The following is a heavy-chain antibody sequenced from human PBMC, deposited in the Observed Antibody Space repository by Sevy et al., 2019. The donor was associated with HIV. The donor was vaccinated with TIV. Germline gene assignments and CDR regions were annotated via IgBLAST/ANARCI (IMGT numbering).Heavy chain of an antibody. CDR3: AKDGDYDYVWGRYRPRVNYFDD. CDR1: GFTFSSYA. V-gene: IGHV3-23*01. D-gene: IGHD3-16*02. J-gene: IGHJ4*02. Sequence: GGSLRLSCAASGFTFSSYAMSWVRQAPGKGLEWVSAISGSGGSTYYADSVKGRFTISRDNTKNTLYLQMNSLRAEDTAVYYWAKDGDYDYVWGRYRPRVNYFDDWGQGTLVTVSS. CDR2: ISGSGGST.